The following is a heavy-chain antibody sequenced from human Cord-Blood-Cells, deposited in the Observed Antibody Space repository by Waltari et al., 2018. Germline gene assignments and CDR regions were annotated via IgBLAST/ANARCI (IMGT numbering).Heavy chain of an antibody. CDR2: IYYSGST. V-gene: IGHV4-39*01. D-gene: IGHD6-6*01. CDR3: ARRKSIAARPFDY. J-gene: IGHJ4*02. Sequence: QLQLQESGPGLVKPSETLSLTCTVSGGSISSSSYYWGWIRQPPGKGREWIGSIYYSGSTYYNPSLKSRVTISVDTSKNQFSLKLSSVTAADTAVYYCARRKSIAARPFDYWGQGTLVTVSS. CDR1: GGSISSSSYY.